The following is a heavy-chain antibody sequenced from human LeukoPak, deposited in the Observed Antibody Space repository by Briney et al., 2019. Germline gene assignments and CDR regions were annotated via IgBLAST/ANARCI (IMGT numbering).Heavy chain of an antibody. Sequence: PGRSLRLSCAASGFTFSSYGMHWVRQAPGKGLEWVAVIWYDGSNKYYADSVKGRFTISRDNSKNTVYLQMNSLRAEDTAVYYCASGAGRFDYWGQGTLVTVSS. CDR1: GFTFSSYG. D-gene: IGHD1-26*01. CDR3: ASGAGRFDY. CDR2: IWYDGSNK. J-gene: IGHJ4*02. V-gene: IGHV3-33*01.